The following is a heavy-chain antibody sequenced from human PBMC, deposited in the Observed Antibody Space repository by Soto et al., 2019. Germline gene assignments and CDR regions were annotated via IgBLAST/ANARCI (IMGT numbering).Heavy chain of an antibody. Sequence: XSVKGSCKGSVYIFSTYGFSWVRQAPGQGLECVGWISAHNGDTHYSQKFQGRVTLTTDTSTNTGYMELRSLTSDDTAVYFCATEPIYYNDGSGYYPLGHWGQGTLVTVSS. CDR3: ATEPIYYNDGSGYYPLGH. CDR1: VYIFSTYG. D-gene: IGHD3-22*01. CDR2: ISAHNGDT. V-gene: IGHV1-18*04. J-gene: IGHJ4*02.